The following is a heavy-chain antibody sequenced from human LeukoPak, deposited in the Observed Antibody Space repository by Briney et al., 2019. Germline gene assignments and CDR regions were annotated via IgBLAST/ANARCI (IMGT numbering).Heavy chain of an antibody. V-gene: IGHV4-4*07. D-gene: IGHD3-22*01. CDR3: ARVRYYYDSSGYYYDAFDI. CDR2: IYTSGST. J-gene: IGHJ3*02. Sequence: PSETLSLTCTVSGGSISSYYWCWLRQPAGKGLEWIGRIYTSGSTNYNPSLKSRVTISVDKSKNQFSLKLSSVTAADTAVYYCARVRYYYDSSGYYYDAFDIWGQGTMVTVSS. CDR1: GGSISSYY.